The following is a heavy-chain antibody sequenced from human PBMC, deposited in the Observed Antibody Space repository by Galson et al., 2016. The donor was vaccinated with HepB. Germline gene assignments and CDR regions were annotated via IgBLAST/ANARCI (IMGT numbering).Heavy chain of an antibody. CDR1: GFSLTTTNKVA. CDR2: IYWDDDT. CDR3: AHYDYRSSSRHNY. V-gene: IGHV2-5*02. D-gene: IGHD6-6*01. J-gene: IGHJ4*02. Sequence: PALVKPTQTLTLTCSLSGFSLTTTNKVAVSWIRQPPGKALEWLALIYWDDDTRYSPSLKSRLAITRDAPKNQVGLTMTNMDPEDTATYFCAHYDYRSSSRHNYWGQGALVIVS.